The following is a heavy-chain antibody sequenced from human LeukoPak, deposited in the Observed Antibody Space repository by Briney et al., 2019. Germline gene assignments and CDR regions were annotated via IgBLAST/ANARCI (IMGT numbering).Heavy chain of an antibody. CDR2: IRYDGNDK. D-gene: IGHD3-10*01. CDR1: GFTFSSYG. V-gene: IGHV3-30*02. Sequence: GGSLRLSCAASGFTFSSYGMHWVRQAPGKGLQWVAFIRYDGNDKYYADSVKGRFTISRDNSRNTLYLDMNSLRTEDTAVYYCAKDLLRDRWFGESWGQGTLVTVSS. CDR3: AKDLLRDRWFGES. J-gene: IGHJ5*02.